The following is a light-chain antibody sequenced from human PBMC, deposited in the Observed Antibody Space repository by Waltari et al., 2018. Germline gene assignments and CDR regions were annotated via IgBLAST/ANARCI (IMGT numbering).Light chain of an antibody. CDR1: QTITGSW. CDR3: QQYDGSVVT. CDR2: GAS. V-gene: IGKV3-20*01. J-gene: IGKJ4*01. Sequence: EIVLTQSPGTLSVSPGERVTVSCRASQTITGSWLTWYHQKPGQAPRLLIYGASNRAPGIPDRFSGIGSGTDFTLTISRLEPEDSAVYYCQQYDGSVVTFGGGTKVEIK.